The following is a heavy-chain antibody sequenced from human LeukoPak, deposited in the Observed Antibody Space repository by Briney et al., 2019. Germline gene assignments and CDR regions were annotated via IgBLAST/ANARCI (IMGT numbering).Heavy chain of an antibody. CDR1: GYTFTSYG. J-gene: IGHJ4*02. Sequence: SVKVSCKASGYTFTSYGISWVRQAPGQGLEWMGGIIPIFGTANYAQKSQGRVTITADESTSTAYMELSSLRSEDTAVYYCAREDYDFWSATPKGIDYWGQGTLVTVSS. V-gene: IGHV1-69*13. CDR3: AREDYDFWSATPKGIDY. CDR2: IIPIFGTA. D-gene: IGHD3-3*01.